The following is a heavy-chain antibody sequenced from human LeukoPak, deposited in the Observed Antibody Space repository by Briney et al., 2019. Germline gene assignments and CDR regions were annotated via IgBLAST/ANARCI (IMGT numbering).Heavy chain of an antibody. D-gene: IGHD3-10*01. V-gene: IGHV3-23*01. CDR2: ISGSGGST. J-gene: IGHJ1*01. CDR1: GFTFSSYA. CDR3: AKDNIFRGASY. Sequence: GGSLRLSCAASGFTFSSYAMSWVRQAPGKGLEWVSAISGSGGSTYYADSVKGRFTISRDNSKNTLYLQMHSLRAEDAAVYYCAKDNIFRGASYWGQGTLVTVSS.